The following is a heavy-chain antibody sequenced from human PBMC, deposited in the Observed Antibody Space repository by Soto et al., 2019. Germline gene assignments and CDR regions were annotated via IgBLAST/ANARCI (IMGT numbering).Heavy chain of an antibody. CDR3: ARRYGYSFDY. V-gene: IGHV4-59*08. Sequence: SETLSLTCSVSGGSISSYYCSWFRQPPGKGLEWIGHIYYSGNTNYNPSLKSRVTISVDTSRNQFSLKLSSVTAADTAVYYCARRYGYSFDYWGQGTLVTVSS. CDR1: GGSISSYY. CDR2: IYYSGNT. J-gene: IGHJ4*02. D-gene: IGHD1-1*01.